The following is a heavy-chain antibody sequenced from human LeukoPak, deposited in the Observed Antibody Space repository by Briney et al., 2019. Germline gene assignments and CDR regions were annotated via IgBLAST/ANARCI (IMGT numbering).Heavy chain of an antibody. CDR3: ARDFYDRLRPAWVDY. CDR2: IWYDGSNK. V-gene: IGHV3-33*01. D-gene: IGHD5-12*01. Sequence: GGSERLSCAASGFTFSSYGMHWVRQAPGKGLEWVAVIWYDGSNKYYADSVKGRFTISRDNSKNTLYLQMNSLRAEDTAVYYCARDFYDRLRPAWVDYWGQGTLVTVSS. J-gene: IGHJ4*02. CDR1: GFTFSSYG.